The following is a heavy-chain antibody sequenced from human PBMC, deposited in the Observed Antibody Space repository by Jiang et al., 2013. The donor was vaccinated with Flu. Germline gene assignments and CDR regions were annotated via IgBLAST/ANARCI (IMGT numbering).Heavy chain of an antibody. CDR1: GFTFRNYW. CDR3: AKDKVGGSYDQ. Sequence: QLLESGGGLVQPGGSLRLSCAVSGFTFRNYWMSWVRQAPGKGLEWVANIKEDGSEKNYAESVKGRFIISRDNARNSVYLQMNSVRAEDTAVYYCAKDKVGGSYDQWGQGTLVTISS. J-gene: IGHJ5*02. D-gene: IGHD1-26*01. CDR2: IKEDGSEK. V-gene: IGHV3-7*03.